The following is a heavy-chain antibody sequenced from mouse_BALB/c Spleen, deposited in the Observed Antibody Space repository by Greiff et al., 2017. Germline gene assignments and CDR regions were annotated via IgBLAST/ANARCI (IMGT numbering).Heavy chain of an antibody. J-gene: IGHJ4*01. D-gene: IGHD1-1*01. CDR3: ARPNYGGAMDY. CDR1: GFDFSRYW. V-gene: IGHV4-1*02. Sequence: EVKLMESGGGLVQPGGSLKLSCAASGFDFSRYWMSWVRQAPGKGLEWIGEINPDSSTINYTPSLKDKFIISRDNAKNTLYLQMSKVRSEDTALYYCARPNYGGAMDYWGQGTSVTVSS. CDR2: INPDSSTI.